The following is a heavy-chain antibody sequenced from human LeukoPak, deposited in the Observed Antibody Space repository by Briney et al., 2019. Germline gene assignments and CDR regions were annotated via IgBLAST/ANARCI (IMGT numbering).Heavy chain of an antibody. CDR3: ARDYRGFTPDWFDD. Sequence: SETLSLTCTVSGGSISSYYWSWLRQSPGKGLEWIACVYDSGSTNYNPSLRRRVTISMDTSRNQFFLKLSSVTAADTAVYFCARDYRGFTPDWFDDWGQGTLVTVSS. J-gene: IGHJ4*02. D-gene: IGHD3-16*02. CDR2: VYDSGST. CDR1: GGSISSYY. V-gene: IGHV4-59*01.